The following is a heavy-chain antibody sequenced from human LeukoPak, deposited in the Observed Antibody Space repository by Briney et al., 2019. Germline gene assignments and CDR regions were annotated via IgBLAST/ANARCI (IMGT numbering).Heavy chain of an antibody. CDR3: ARDMDYYDSRFFDY. J-gene: IGHJ4*02. V-gene: IGHV1-69*05. CDR1: GGTFSSYA. CDR2: IIPIFGTA. Sequence: ASVMVSCKASGGTFSSYAISWVRQAPGQGLEWMGRIIPIFGTANYAQKFQGRVTITTDESTSTAYMELSSLRSEDTAVYYCARDMDYYDSRFFDYWGQGTLVTVSS. D-gene: IGHD3-22*01.